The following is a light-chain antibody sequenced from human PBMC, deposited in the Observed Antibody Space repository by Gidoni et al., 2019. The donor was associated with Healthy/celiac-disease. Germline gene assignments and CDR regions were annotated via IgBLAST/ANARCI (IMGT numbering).Light chain of an antibody. V-gene: IGKV2-28*01. J-gene: IGKJ1*01. CDR1: QSLLHSNGYNY. CDR2: LGS. Sequence: DIVMTPSPLSLPVTPGEPASISCRSSQSLLHSNGYNYLDWYLQKPGQSPQLLIYLGSNRASGVPDRFSGSGSGTDFTLKISRVEAEDVGVYYCMQALQTPPWMFXQXTKVEIK. CDR3: MQALQTPPWM.